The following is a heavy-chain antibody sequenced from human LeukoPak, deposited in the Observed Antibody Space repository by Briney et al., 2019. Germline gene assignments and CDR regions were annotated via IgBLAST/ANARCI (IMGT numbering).Heavy chain of an antibody. J-gene: IGHJ4*02. D-gene: IGHD4-17*01. CDR3: AKRPSDYGDCVSYFDY. V-gene: IGHV3-30*18. Sequence: PGGSLRLSCAASGFSFSTSAMTWVRQAPGKGLEWVGVISDDGRSKDYADSVKGRFTISRDNSKDTLYLQMNSLRAEDTAVYYCAKRPSDYGDCVSYFDYWSQGTLVTVSS. CDR2: ISDDGRSK. CDR1: GFSFSTSA.